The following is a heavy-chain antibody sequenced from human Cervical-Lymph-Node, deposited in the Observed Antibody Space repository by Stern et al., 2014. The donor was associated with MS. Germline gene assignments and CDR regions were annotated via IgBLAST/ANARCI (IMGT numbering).Heavy chain of an antibody. V-gene: IGHV3-66*04. CDR1: GFTVSSNY. Sequence: VQLVESGGDLVHPGGSLELSCTVSGFTVSSNYITWVRQTPGKGLEWVSAIYAAGGYTDHADSVKDRFTISRDTSKNTVSLQMNSLRSDDTAVYYCARRRPGWYIDSWGRGILVIVSS. CDR3: ARRRPGWYIDS. D-gene: IGHD6-19*01. CDR2: IYAAGGYT. J-gene: IGHJ4*02.